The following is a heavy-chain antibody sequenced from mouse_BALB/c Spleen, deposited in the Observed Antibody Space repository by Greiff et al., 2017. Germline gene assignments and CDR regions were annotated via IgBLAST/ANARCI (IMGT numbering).Heavy chain of an antibody. CDR1: GYTFTSYW. D-gene: IGHD3-2*01. CDR3: ERSTARARFAY. CDR2: IYPGDGDT. V-gene: IGHV1-87*01. J-gene: IGHJ3*01. Sequence: VQLQESGAELARPGASVKLSCTASGYTFTSYWLQWVQQRPGQGLEWIGAIYPGDGDTRYTQKFKGKATLTADKSSRTAYIQLSSLASEDSAVYYCERSTARARFAYWGQGTLVTVSA.